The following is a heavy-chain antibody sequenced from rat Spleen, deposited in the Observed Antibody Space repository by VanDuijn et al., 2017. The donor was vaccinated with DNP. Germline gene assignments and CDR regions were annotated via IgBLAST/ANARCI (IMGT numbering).Heavy chain of an antibody. CDR3: IRWNSGHFDY. Sequence: EVQLVESGGGLVQPGRSLKLSCAGSGFTFSDYNMAWVRQAPKKGLEWVATISYDGSSAYYGDSVKGRFTISRDNAKSTLYLQMNSLRSEDMATYYCIRWNSGHFDYWGQGVMVTVSS. V-gene: IGHV5-7*01. D-gene: IGHD4-3*01. J-gene: IGHJ2*01. CDR2: ISYDGSSA. CDR1: GFTFSDYN.